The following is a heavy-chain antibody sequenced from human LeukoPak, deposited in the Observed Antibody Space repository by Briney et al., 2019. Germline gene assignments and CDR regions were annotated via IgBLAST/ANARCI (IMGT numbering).Heavy chain of an antibody. J-gene: IGHJ6*02. CDR3: ARGCGDCSSTESMGPSYYYYGMDV. CDR2: ISAYNGNT. V-gene: IGHV1-18*01. CDR1: GYTFTSYG. Sequence: GASVKVSCKASGYTFTSYGIGWVRQAPGQGLEWMGWISAYNGNTNYAQKLQGRVTMTRNTSISTAYMELSSLRSEDTAVYYCARGCGDCSSTESMGPSYYYYGMDVWGQGTTVTVSS. D-gene: IGHD2-2*01.